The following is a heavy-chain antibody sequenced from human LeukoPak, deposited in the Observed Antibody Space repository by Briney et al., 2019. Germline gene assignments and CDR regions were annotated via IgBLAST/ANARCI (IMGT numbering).Heavy chain of an antibody. CDR3: AIAQGPVDLVVAATGVFGY. CDR2: ISGTGVST. V-gene: IGHV3-23*01. CDR1: GFRFSSDN. Sequence: PGGSLRLSCAASGFRFSSDNLNWVRQAPGKGLEWVSGISGTGVSTYYPDSVKGRFTISRDNSKNTLFLQMNSLRADDTAVYYCAIAQGPVDLVVAATGVFGYWGQGTLVTVSS. J-gene: IGHJ4*02. D-gene: IGHD6-19*01.